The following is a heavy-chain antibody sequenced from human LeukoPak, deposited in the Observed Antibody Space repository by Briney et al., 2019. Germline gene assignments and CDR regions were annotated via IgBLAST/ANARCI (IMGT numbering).Heavy chain of an antibody. J-gene: IGHJ6*02. CDR2: ISAYNGNT. CDR3: ARGHYYDSSGYYHGYYYYYGMDV. CDR1: GYTFTSYS. D-gene: IGHD3-22*01. Sequence: ASVKVSCKASGYTFTSYSISWVRQAPGQGLEGMGWISAYNGNTNYAQKLQGRVTMTTDTSTRTAYMELRSLRSDDTAVYYCARGHYYDSSGYYHGYYYYYGMDVWGQGTTVTVSS. V-gene: IGHV1-18*01.